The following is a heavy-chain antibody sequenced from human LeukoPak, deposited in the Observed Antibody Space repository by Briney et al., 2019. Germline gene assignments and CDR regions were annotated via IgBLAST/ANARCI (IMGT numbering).Heavy chain of an antibody. CDR2: IWSDGST. D-gene: IGHD2-21*01. Sequence: GSLRLSCAVSGFTVSSNYMSWVRQAPGKGLEWVSVIWSDGSTHYADSVKGRFTISRDNSKNTVYFQMNSLRAEDTAVYYCARDLDTYVLLIAYDTFDSWGQGTMVTVSS. V-gene: IGHV3-53*01. CDR3: ARDLDTYVLLIAYDTFDS. CDR1: GFTVSSNY. J-gene: IGHJ3*02.